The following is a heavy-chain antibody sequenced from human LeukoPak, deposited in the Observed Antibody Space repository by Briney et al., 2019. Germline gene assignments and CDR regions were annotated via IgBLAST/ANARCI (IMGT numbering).Heavy chain of an antibody. J-gene: IGHJ4*02. CDR2: ISSSSSYI. CDR3: ASLGY. D-gene: IGHD3-16*01. CDR1: GXTFSSYS. Sequence: XGSXXLSXXASGXTFSSYSMNWVRQAPGKGLECVSSISSSSSYIYYADSVKGRFTISRDNAKNSLYLQMNSLRAEDTAVYYCASLGYWGQGILVTVSS. V-gene: IGHV3-21*01.